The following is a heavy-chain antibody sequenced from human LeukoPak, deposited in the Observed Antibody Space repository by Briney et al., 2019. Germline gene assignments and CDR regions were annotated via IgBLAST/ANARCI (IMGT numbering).Heavy chain of an antibody. Sequence: QPGRSLRLSCAASGFTFSSYGMHWVRQAPGKGLEWVAVISYDGSNKYYADSVKGRFTISRDNSQSTLYLQMNSLRAEDTAVYYCAKSPELEDDILTGRMLGYYYYGMDVWGQGTTVTVSS. V-gene: IGHV3-30*18. J-gene: IGHJ6*02. CDR3: AKSPELEDDILTGRMLGYYYYGMDV. CDR2: ISYDGSNK. D-gene: IGHD3-9*01. CDR1: GFTFSSYG.